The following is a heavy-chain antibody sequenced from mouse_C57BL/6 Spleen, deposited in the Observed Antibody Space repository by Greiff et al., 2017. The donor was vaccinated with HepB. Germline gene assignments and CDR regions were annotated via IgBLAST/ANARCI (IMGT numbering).Heavy chain of an antibody. CDR1: GFSFTSYG. CDR3: ARRDYYEYDNYAMDY. D-gene: IGHD2-4*01. Sequence: VKLMESGPGLVQPSQSLSISCTVSGFSFTSYGVHWVRQSPGKGLEWLGEIWSGGSTDYNAAFISRLSISKDNSKNQVFFKMNSLQADDTAIYYCARRDYYEYDNYAMDYWGQGTSVTVSS. J-gene: IGHJ4*01. CDR2: IWSGGST. V-gene: IGHV2-2*01.